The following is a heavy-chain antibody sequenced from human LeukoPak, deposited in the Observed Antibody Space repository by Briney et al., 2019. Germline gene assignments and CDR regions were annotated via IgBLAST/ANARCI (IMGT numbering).Heavy chain of an antibody. J-gene: IGHJ4*02. V-gene: IGHV3-21*01. D-gene: IGHD3-22*01. CDR1: GFTFSSYS. CDR2: ISSSSSYI. Sequence: PGGSLRLSCAASGFTFSSYSMNWVRQAPGKGLEWVSSISSSSSYIYYADSVKGRFTISRDNAKNSLYLQMNSLRAEDTAVYYCARSEYYYDSSGYYFDYWGQGTLVTVSP. CDR3: ARSEYYYDSSGYYFDY.